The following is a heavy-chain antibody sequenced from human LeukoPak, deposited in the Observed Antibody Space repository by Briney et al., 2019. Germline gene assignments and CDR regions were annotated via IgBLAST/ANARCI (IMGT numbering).Heavy chain of an antibody. Sequence: PGGSLRLSCAASGFIFSNYAMAWVRQAPGKGLEWVSSISGSDYITYYAASVKGRFTISRDNSKNTLYLQMNSLRAEDTAVYYCAKGGRTFSTNFDYWGQGTLVTVSS. CDR1: GFIFSNYA. J-gene: IGHJ4*02. CDR2: ISGSDYIT. CDR3: AKGGRTFSTNFDY. D-gene: IGHD1-26*01. V-gene: IGHV3-23*01.